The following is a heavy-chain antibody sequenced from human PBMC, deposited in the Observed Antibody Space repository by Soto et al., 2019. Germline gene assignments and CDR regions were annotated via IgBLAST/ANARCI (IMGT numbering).Heavy chain of an antibody. J-gene: IGHJ4*02. CDR1: GFSLSSTRVA. Sequence: QITLKEAGPTLVKPTQTLTLTCTFSGFSLSSTRVAVGWIRQPPGKALEWLALIYWDDDKRYSPFLKSRLTITKDTSKNQVVLTMTNMDPVDTATYYCAHSVVAGLGYYLAYWGQGTLVTVSS. CDR2: IYWDDDK. D-gene: IGHD6-19*01. CDR3: AHSVVAGLGYYLAY. V-gene: IGHV2-5*02.